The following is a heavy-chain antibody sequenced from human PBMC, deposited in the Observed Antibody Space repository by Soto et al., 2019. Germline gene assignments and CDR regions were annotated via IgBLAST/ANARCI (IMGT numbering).Heavy chain of an antibody. CDR3: ARGVYGGWRYFDY. J-gene: IGHJ4*02. V-gene: IGHV3-66*01. Sequence: EVQLVESGGGLVQPGGSLRLSCAASGFTVSSNYMSWVRQAPGKGLEWVSVIYSGGSTYYADSVKGRFTISRDNSKDSMYLDLNSLSAEDTAVYYCARGVYGGWRYFDYWGQGTLVTVSS. D-gene: IGHD5-12*01. CDR1: GFTVSSNY. CDR2: IYSGGST.